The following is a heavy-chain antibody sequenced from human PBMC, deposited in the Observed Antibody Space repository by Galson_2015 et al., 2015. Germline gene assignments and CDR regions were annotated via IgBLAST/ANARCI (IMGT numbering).Heavy chain of an antibody. D-gene: IGHD4-17*01. Sequence: SVKVSCKASGYTFTGYDINWVRQATGQGLEWMGWMNPNSGNTGYAQKFQGRVTMTRNTSISTAYMELSSLRAEDTAVYYCARVVENGDSGDYGTNWFDPWGQGTLVTVSS. CDR1: GYTFTGYD. J-gene: IGHJ5*02. CDR3: ARVVENGDSGDYGTNWFDP. CDR2: MNPNSGNT. V-gene: IGHV1-8*01.